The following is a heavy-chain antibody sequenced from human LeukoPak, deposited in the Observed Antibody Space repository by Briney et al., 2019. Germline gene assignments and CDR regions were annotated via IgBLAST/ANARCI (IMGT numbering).Heavy chain of an antibody. V-gene: IGHV3-74*01. Sequence: GGSLRLSCAASGFTFSSYWMHWVRQAPGKGLVWVSRINTDGSSTNYADSVKGRFTISRDNAKNTVYLQMNSLRAEDTAVYYCARVRVGAYDFEYWGQGALVTVSS. J-gene: IGHJ4*02. CDR3: ARVRVGAYDFEY. CDR2: INTDGSST. CDR1: GFTFSSYW. D-gene: IGHD3-10*01.